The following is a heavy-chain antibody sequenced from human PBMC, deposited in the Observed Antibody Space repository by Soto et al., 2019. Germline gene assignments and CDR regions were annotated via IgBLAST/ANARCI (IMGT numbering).Heavy chain of an antibody. J-gene: IGHJ4*02. V-gene: IGHV3-33*01. Sequence: VGSLRLSCAASGFTFSSYGMHWVRQAPGKGLEWVAFIWHDGGNKFYAESVKGRFTISRDNSKNTLYLQMTSLNAEDTAMYYCARDGDVNTGFGKDYWGQGTLVTVSS. CDR2: IWHDGGNK. D-gene: IGHD3-16*01. CDR1: GFTFSSYG. CDR3: ARDGDVNTGFGKDY.